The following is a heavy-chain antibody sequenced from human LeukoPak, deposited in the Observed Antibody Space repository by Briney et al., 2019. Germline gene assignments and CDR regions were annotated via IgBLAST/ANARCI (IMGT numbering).Heavy chain of an antibody. CDR1: GFSFISYG. V-gene: IGHV3-30*18. CDR3: AKRPSDYGDYVTYFDY. D-gene: IGHD4-17*01. Sequence: GGSLRLSCAASGFSFISYGTHWVRQAPGKGLEWVGVISDDGRNKKYADSVKGRFTISRDNSKDTLYLQMNSLRDEDTADYYCAKRPSDYGDYVTYFDYWGQGTLVTVSS. CDR2: ISDDGRNK. J-gene: IGHJ4*02.